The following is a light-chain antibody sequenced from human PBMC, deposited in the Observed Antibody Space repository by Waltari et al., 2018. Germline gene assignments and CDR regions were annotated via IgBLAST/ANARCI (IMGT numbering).Light chain of an antibody. J-gene: IGLJ1*01. CDR2: SNN. CDR3: AAWDDSLNGLYV. V-gene: IGLV1-44*01. CDR1: SSNIGSNT. Sequence: QSVLTQPPSASGTPGQRVTISCSGSSSNIGSNTVTWYQQLPGTAPKLLIYSNNPRPSAVPDRFSGSKSGTSASLAISVLQSEDEADYYCAAWDDSLNGLYVFGTGTKVTVL.